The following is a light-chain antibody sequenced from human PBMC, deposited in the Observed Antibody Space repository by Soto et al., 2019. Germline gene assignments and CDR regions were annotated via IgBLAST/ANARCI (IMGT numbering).Light chain of an antibody. CDR3: CSYAGGASVV. V-gene: IGLV2-23*01. CDR1: SSDIGRYNL. CDR2: EDI. Sequence: SALTQPASVSGSPGQSITISCTGTSSDIGRYNLVSWYQQHPGKAPKLIIYEDIERPSGVSDPFSGSKSGNTASLTISGLQTEDEADYYCCSYAGGASVVFGGGTKLTVL. J-gene: IGLJ2*01.